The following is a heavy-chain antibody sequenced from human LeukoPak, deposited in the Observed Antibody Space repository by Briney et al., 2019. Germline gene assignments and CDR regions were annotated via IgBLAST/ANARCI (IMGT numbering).Heavy chain of an antibody. CDR3: AKAPPSYYYDSSGYSGYYYYMDV. V-gene: IGHV3-23*01. D-gene: IGHD3-22*01. J-gene: IGHJ6*03. Sequence: GGSLRLSCAASGFTFSSYGMHWVRQAPGKGLEWVSAISGSGGSTYYADSVKGRFTISRDNSKNTLYLQMNSLRAEDTAVYYCAKAPPSYYYDSSGYSGYYYYMDVWGKGTTVTVSS. CDR1: GFTFSSYG. CDR2: ISGSGGST.